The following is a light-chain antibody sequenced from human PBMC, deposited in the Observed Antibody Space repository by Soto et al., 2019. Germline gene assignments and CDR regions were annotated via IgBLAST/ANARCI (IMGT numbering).Light chain of an antibody. J-gene: IGLJ3*02. CDR3: SSYTSSSTPLV. V-gene: IGLV2-14*01. Sequence: QSVLTQPTSLSGSPGQSITISCTGTSSDVGGYNYVSWYQQHPGKAPKLMIYDVTNRPSGVSNRFSGSKSGNTASLTISGLQPEDEADYYCSSYTSSSTPLVFGGGTQLTVL. CDR1: SSDVGGYNY. CDR2: DVT.